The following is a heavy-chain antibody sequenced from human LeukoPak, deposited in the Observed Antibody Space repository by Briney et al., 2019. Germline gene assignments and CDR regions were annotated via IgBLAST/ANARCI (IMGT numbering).Heavy chain of an antibody. CDR3: AKEFTSYSSGWFFQH. Sequence: PGGSLRLSCAASGFTFSNYGMLWVRQAPGKGLEWLAVISDDGSTTFYADSVKGRFTISRDNSKNTVDLQMCSLRAEDTAVYYCAKEFTSYSSGWFFQHWGQGTLVTVSS. CDR2: ISDDGSTT. CDR1: GFTFSNYG. D-gene: IGHD6-13*01. V-gene: IGHV3-30*18. J-gene: IGHJ1*01.